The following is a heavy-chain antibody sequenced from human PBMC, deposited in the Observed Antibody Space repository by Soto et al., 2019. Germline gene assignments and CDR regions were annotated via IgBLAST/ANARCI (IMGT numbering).Heavy chain of an antibody. CDR2: IASSGST. Sequence: PSETLSLTCTVSGGSINTGGYFWTWIRQHPGKGLEWIGYIASSGSTYYNPSLKGRLTIAADTSENQFSLRLTSVTAADTAVYYCARKAYYASGRINLFDSWGQGTLVTVSS. D-gene: IGHD3-10*01. J-gene: IGHJ4*02. V-gene: IGHV4-31*03. CDR1: GGSINTGGYF. CDR3: ARKAYYASGRINLFDS.